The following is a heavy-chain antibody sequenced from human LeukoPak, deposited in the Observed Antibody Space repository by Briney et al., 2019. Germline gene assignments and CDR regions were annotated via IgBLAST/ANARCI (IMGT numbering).Heavy chain of an antibody. CDR1: GGSISSGGYY. J-gene: IGHJ4*02. V-gene: IGHV4-61*02. D-gene: IGHD3-10*01. Sequence: SETLSLTCTVSGGSISSGGYYWSWIRQPAGKGLEWIGRIYTSGSTNYNPSLKSRVTISVDTSKNQFSLKLSSVTAADTAVYYCARDRGPIDYYFDYWGQGTLVTVSS. CDR2: IYTSGST. CDR3: ARDRGPIDYYFDY.